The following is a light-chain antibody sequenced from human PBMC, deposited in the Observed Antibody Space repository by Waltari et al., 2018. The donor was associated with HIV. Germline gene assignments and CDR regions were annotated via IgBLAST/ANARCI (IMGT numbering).Light chain of an antibody. Sequence: QSALTQPPSASGSPGPSVTISCTGTSSDVGGYNYVSWYQQHPGKAPKFIIYEVSKRPSGVPDRFSGSKSGNTASLTVSGLQAEDEVDYYCSSYAGSNWVFGGGTKLTVL. CDR3: SSYAGSNWV. J-gene: IGLJ3*02. CDR1: SSDVGGYNY. CDR2: EVS. V-gene: IGLV2-8*01.